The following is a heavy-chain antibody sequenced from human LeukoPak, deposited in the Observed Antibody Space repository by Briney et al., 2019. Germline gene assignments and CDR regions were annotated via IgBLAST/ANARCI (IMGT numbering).Heavy chain of an antibody. CDR2: ISSNGGTT. CDR3: GKSLGGITYGPGYY. J-gene: IGHJ4*02. CDR1: GFTFSSYS. V-gene: IGHV3-64*02. Sequence: GGSLRLSCAASGFTFSSYSMHWIRLAPGKGLEYVSIISSNGGTTYYADSVKGRFTIPRDNSKNTLYLQMGSLRAEDMAVYYCGKSLGGITYGPGYYGGQGTLVTVSS. D-gene: IGHD3-16*01.